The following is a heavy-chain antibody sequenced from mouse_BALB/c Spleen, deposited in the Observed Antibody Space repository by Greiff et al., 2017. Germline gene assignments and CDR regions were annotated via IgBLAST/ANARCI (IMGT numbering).Heavy chain of an antibody. CDR3: ARSTDGNYVYYFDY. CDR1: GYTFTDYA. V-gene: IGHV1S137*01. Sequence: QVQLQQSGAELVRPGFSVKISCKCFGYTFTDYAMHRVKQSHAKSLEWIGVISTYYGDASYNQKFKGKATMTVDKSSSTAYMELARLTSEDSAIYYCARSTDGNYVYYFDYWGQGTTLTVSS. CDR2: ISTYYGDA. D-gene: IGHD2-1*01. J-gene: IGHJ2*01.